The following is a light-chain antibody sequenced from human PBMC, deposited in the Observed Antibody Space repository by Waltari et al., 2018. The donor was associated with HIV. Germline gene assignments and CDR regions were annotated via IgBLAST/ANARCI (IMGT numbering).Light chain of an antibody. CDR3: QVWDNSNDVVV. CDR1: NIGSKS. Sequence: SYVLTQPPSVSVAPGQTARITCGGNNIGSKSVHWYQQKPGQAPVMVVNDDTDRPSGIPERFSGSNSGNTATLTISRVEAGDEADYYCQVWDNSNDVVVFGGGTKLTVL. J-gene: IGLJ2*01. V-gene: IGLV3-21*02. CDR2: DDT.